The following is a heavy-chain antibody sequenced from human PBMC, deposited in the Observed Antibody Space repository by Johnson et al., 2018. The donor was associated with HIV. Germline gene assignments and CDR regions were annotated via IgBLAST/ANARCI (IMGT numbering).Heavy chain of an antibody. V-gene: IGHV3-64*07. CDR2: ISRDGVNT. D-gene: IGHD4-23*01. Sequence: VQLVESGGGLVQPGGSLRLSCEASGFTFSSYAMHWVRQAPGEGLEYVSAISRDGVNTFYADSVKVRFTIFRDNSKNTLYLQMGSLRPEDMGIYYCAIPYFFDSGNYRWGQGTVVTVSS. CDR1: GFTFSSYA. J-gene: IGHJ3*01. CDR3: AIPYFFDSGNYR.